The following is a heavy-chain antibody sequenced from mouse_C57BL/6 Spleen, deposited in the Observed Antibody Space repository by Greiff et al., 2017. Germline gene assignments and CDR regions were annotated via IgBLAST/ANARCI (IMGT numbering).Heavy chain of an antibody. J-gene: IGHJ4*01. CDR1: GFTFSDYG. Sequence: EVKVVESGGGLVKPGGSLKLSCAASGFTFSDYGMHWVRQAPEKGLEWVAYISSGSSTISYADTVKGRFTISRDNVKNTLFLQMTSLRAEDMAMYYCATLYYGSSLYYAMDYWGQGTSVTVSS. V-gene: IGHV5-17*01. CDR3: ATLYYGSSLYYAMDY. CDR2: ISSGSSTI. D-gene: IGHD1-1*01.